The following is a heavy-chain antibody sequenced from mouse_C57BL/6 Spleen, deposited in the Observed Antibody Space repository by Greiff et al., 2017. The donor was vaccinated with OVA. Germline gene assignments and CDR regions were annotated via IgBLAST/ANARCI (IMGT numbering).Heavy chain of an antibody. V-gene: IGHV5-9-1*02. CDR2: ISSGGDYI. CDR1: GFTFSSYA. J-gene: IGHJ2*01. Sequence: EVQGVESGEGLVKPGGSLKLSCAASGFTFSSYAMSWVRQTPEKRLEWVAYISSGGDYIYYADTVKGRFTISRDNARNTLYLQMSSLKSEDTAMYYCTREHRAYYFDYWGQGTTLTVSS. CDR3: TREHRAYYFDY.